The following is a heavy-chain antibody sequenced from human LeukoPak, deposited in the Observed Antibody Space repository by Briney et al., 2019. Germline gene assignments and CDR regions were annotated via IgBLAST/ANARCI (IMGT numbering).Heavy chain of an antibody. V-gene: IGHV4-59*01. Sequence: SETLSLTCTVSGGSISSYYWSWIRQPPGKGLEWIGYIYYSGSTNYNPSLKSRVTISVDTSKNQFSLKLSFVTAADTAVYYCARSQWLAGGHWFDPWGQGTLVTVSS. J-gene: IGHJ5*02. CDR1: GGSISSYY. D-gene: IGHD6-19*01. CDR3: ARSQWLAGGHWFDP. CDR2: IYYSGST.